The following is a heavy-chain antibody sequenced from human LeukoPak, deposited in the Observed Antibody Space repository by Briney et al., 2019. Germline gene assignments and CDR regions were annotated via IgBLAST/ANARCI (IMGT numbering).Heavy chain of an antibody. CDR2: IRYDGSNK. CDR3: AKGSIKQQLVPIAY. D-gene: IGHD6-13*01. J-gene: IGHJ4*02. V-gene: IGHV3-30*02. CDR1: GFTFSSYG. Sequence: GGSLRLSCAASGFTFSSYGMHWVRQAPGKGLEWVAFIRYDGSNKYYADSVKGRFTISRDNSKNTLYLQMNSLRAEDTAVYYCAKGSIKQQLVPIAYWGQGTLVTVSS.